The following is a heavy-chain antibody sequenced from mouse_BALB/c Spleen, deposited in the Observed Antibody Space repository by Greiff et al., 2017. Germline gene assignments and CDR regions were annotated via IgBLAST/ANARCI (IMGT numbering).Heavy chain of an antibody. Sequence: VQLQESGAELVRPGVSVKISCKGSGYTFTDYAMHWVKQSHAKSLEWIGVISTYYGDASYNQKFKGKATMTVDKSSSTAYMQLSSLTSEDSAVYFCAKTARAMFAYWGQGTLVTVSA. J-gene: IGHJ3*01. D-gene: IGHD3-2*01. CDR2: ISTYYGDA. CDR3: AKTARAMFAY. CDR1: GYTFTDYA. V-gene: IGHV1S137*01.